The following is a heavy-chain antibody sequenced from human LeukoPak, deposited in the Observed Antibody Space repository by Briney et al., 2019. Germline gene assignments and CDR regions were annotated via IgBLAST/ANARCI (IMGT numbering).Heavy chain of an antibody. CDR3: ARGVGFSTGWYYFDY. Sequence: QAGGSLRLSCAASGFTFSTYTIYWVRQAPGEGLEYVSAISGNGGSTYYANSVKGRFTISRDNSKNTLYLQMGSLRAEDMAVYYCARGVGFSTGWYYFDYWGQGTLVTVSS. D-gene: IGHD6-19*01. CDR2: ISGNGGST. J-gene: IGHJ4*02. V-gene: IGHV3-64*01. CDR1: GFTFSTYT.